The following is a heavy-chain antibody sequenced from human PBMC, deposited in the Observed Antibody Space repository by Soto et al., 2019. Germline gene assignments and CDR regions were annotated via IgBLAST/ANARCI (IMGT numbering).Heavy chain of an antibody. CDR2: INSDGSST. Sequence: QPGGSLRLSCAASGFTFSSYWMHWVRQAPGKGLVWVSCINSDGSSTSYADSVKGRFTISRDNAKNTLYLQMNSLRAEDTAVYYCGAPGAAAGSIPGDYWGQGTLVTVSS. CDR3: GAPGAAAGSIPGDY. CDR1: GFTFSSYW. J-gene: IGHJ4*02. D-gene: IGHD6-13*01. V-gene: IGHV3-74*01.